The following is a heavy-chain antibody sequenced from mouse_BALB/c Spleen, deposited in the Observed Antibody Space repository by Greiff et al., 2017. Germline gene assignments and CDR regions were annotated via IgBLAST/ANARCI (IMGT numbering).Heavy chain of an antibody. V-gene: IGHV1-69*02. D-gene: IGHD2-3*01. Sequence: VQLQQPGAELVKPGAPVKLSCKASGYTFTSYWMNWVKQRPGRGLEWIGRIDPSDSETHYNQKFKDKATLTVDKSSSTAYIQLSSLTSEDSAVYYCAPMTPYFDDWGQGTTLTVSS. CDR1: GYTFTSYW. CDR2: IDPSDSET. CDR3: APMTPYFDD. J-gene: IGHJ2*01.